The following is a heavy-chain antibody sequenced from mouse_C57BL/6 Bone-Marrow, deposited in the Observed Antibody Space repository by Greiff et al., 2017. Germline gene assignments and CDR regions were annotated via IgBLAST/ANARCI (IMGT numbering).Heavy chain of an antibody. Sequence: EVMLVESGGDFVKPGGSLKLSCAASGFTFSSYGMSWVRQTPDQRLEWVATISSGGSYTYYPDSVKGRFTISRDNAKNTLYLQMSSLKSEHTAMYYCARQGYYSNSYAMDYWGQGTSVTVSS. CDR3: ARQGYYSNSYAMDY. J-gene: IGHJ4*01. V-gene: IGHV5-6*01. D-gene: IGHD2-5*01. CDR2: ISSGGSYT. CDR1: GFTFSSYG.